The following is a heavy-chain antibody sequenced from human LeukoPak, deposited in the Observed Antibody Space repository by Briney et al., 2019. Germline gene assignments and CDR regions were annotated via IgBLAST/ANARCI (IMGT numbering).Heavy chain of an antibody. CDR2: INPRGGSV. CDR3: ARERGGTDAFNI. Sequence: ASVTVSCKASGYTFTSFYMHWVRQPPGQGLEWMGIINPRGGSVSSAQNFQDRITLTRDTSTSTVYMELSGLKSEDTGVFYCARERGGTDAFNIWGQGTMVTVSS. J-gene: IGHJ3*02. CDR1: GYTFTSFY. V-gene: IGHV1-46*01. D-gene: IGHD3-16*01.